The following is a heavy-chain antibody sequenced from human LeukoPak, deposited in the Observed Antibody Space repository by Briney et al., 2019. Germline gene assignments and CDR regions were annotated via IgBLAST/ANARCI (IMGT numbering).Heavy chain of an antibody. CDR1: GFTFSSYN. CDR3: ARDRHYGSGSYWFDP. CDR2: ISSSSTPK. D-gene: IGHD3-10*01. Sequence: PGGPLRLSCTASGFTFSSYNMNWVRQAPGRGLEWISYISSSSTPKYYADSVKGRFTISRDNAKNSLYLQMNSLRDEDTAVYYCARDRHYGSGSYWFDPWGQGTLVTVSS. J-gene: IGHJ5*02. V-gene: IGHV3-48*02.